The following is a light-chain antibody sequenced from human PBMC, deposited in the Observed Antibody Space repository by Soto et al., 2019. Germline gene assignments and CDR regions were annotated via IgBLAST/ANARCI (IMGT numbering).Light chain of an antibody. CDR2: AAS. J-gene: IGKJ1*01. V-gene: IGKV1-39*01. CDR3: QQSYSTPRT. CDR1: QTISSW. Sequence: IQMSQSASTLSASVGDRVTITCRASQTISSWLAWYQQKPGKAPKLLIYAASSLQSGVPSRFSGSGSGTDFTLTISILQPEDFATYYSQQSYSTPRTSGQGTKVDIK.